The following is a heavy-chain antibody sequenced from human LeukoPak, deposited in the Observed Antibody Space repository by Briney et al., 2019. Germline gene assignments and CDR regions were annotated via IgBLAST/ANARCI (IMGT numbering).Heavy chain of an antibody. CDR3: ATSEAVAGPLNY. D-gene: IGHD6-19*01. J-gene: IGHJ4*02. V-gene: IGHV3-74*01. Sequence: PGGSLRLSCAASGFTFSSYWMHWVRQAPGKGLVWVSRINSDGSSTRYADSVKGRFTISRDNAENTLYLQMNSLRAGDTAVYYCATSEAVAGPLNYWGQGTLVTVSS. CDR2: INSDGSST. CDR1: GFTFSSYW.